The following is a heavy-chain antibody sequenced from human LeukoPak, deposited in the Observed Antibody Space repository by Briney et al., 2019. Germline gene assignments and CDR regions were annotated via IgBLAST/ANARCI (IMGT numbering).Heavy chain of an antibody. CDR3: ARAAAAGPAGYYYGMDV. Sequence: SETLSLTCTGSGGSISSYYWSWIRQPPGKGLEGIGYIYYSGSTNYNPSLKSRVTISVDTSKNQFSLKLSSVTAADTAVYYCARAAAAGPAGYYYGMDVWGQGTTVTVSS. CDR1: GGSISSYY. V-gene: IGHV4-59*01. J-gene: IGHJ6*02. CDR2: IYYSGST. D-gene: IGHD6-13*01.